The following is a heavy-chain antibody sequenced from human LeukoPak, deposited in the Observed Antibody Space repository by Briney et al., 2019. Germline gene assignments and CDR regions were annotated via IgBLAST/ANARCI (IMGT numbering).Heavy chain of an antibody. CDR2: IRTKPNSYAT. CDR3: TINYDYGLFDY. D-gene: IGHD4-17*01. V-gene: IGHV3-73*01. Sequence: PGGSLRLSCAASGFTFSGSAVHWVRQASGKGLEWVGRIRTKPNSYATAYAASVNGRFTISRDDSKNTAYLQMNCLKTEDTAVYYCTINYDYGLFDYWGQGTLVTVSS. J-gene: IGHJ4*02. CDR1: GFTFSGSA.